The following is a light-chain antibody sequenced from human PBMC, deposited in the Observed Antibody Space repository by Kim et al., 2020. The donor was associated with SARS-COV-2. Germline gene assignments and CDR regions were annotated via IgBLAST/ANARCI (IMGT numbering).Light chain of an antibody. Sequence: CSGEALPKQFGYWYQQRPGRAPILVLYRDKERPSWIPERFSGSRSGTTLTLTITGVQTEDEADYFWQSADISGTSWIFGGVTKL. V-gene: IGLV3-25*03. J-gene: IGLJ2*01. CDR2: RDK. CDR3: QSADISGTSWI. CDR1: ALPKQF.